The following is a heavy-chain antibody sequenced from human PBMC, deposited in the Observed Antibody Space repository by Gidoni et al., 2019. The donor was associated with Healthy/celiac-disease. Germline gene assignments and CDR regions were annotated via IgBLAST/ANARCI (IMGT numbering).Heavy chain of an antibody. V-gene: IGHV3-43D*04. CDR1: GLPFDDYA. CDR2: ISWDGGST. CDR3: AKDIDYDSSGSLDY. Sequence: EVQLVESGGVVVQPGGSLRLSCAASGLPFDDYAMPWVRQAPGKGLGWVSLISWDGGSTYYADSVKGRFTISRDNSKNSLYLQMNSLRAEDTALYYCAKDIDYDSSGSLDYWGQGTLVTVSS. D-gene: IGHD3-22*01. J-gene: IGHJ4*02.